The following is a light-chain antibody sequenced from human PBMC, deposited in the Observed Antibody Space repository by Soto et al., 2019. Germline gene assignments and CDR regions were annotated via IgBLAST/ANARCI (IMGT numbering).Light chain of an antibody. V-gene: IGKV3-15*01. CDR2: GAS. CDR3: HQVTDWPRGT. Sequence: ERVITKSRSTLPVFPGESATLSFRPSQSVSSDLAWYQQKPGQAPRLLIYGASTRATDIPARFSGGGSGTEFTLTINSLQSEDVAVYYCHQVTDWPRGTVGQGTKVDIK. CDR1: QSVSSD. J-gene: IGKJ1*01.